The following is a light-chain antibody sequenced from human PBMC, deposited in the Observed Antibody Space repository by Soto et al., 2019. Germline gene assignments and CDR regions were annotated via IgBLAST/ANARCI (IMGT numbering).Light chain of an antibody. Sequence: EIGLTQSPATLSLSPGETATLSCRASQSVSSSYLAWYQQKPGQAPSLLIYDASSRATCIPDRLSGSGSGTAFTLTISGLEAEDFAVYCCQQYGSSPPGYTFGQGTKLEIK. CDR1: QSVSSSY. V-gene: IGKV3-20*01. J-gene: IGKJ2*01. CDR2: DAS. CDR3: QQYGSSPPGYT.